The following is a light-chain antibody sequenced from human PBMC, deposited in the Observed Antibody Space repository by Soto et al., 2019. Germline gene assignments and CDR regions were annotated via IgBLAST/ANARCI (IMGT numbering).Light chain of an antibody. CDR1: QSISYR. V-gene: IGKV1-5*01. J-gene: IGKJ1*01. Sequence: DRGTSTGRANQSISYRLAWYQQKPGTAPKVLIFDVSSLDSGVPSRFSGSGSGKAFTTTLPSLQSDAYATHYRETYNSHPQMLGPGTKVDIK. CDR3: ETYNSHPQM. CDR2: DVS.